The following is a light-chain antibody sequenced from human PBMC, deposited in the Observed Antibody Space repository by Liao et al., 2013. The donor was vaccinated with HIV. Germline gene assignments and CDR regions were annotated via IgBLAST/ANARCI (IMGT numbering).Light chain of an antibody. V-gene: IGLV3-1*01. Sequence: SYEVTQPPSVSVSPGQTASITCSGDKLGDKYVCWYQQKPGQSPMLVIYQDSKRPSGISERFSGSNSGNTATLTIRETQPMDEAEYFCQTWDSTTGVFGTGTEVTVL. CDR3: QTWDSTTGV. CDR2: QDS. J-gene: IGLJ1*01. CDR1: KLGDKY.